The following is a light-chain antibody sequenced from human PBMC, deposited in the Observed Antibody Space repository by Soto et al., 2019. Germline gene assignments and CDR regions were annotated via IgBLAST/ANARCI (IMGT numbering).Light chain of an antibody. CDR1: SSDVGGYNY. CDR2: EVS. Sequence: QSALTQPPSASGSLGQSVTISCTGTSSDVGGYNYVSWYQQHPGKAPKFMIYEVSKWPSGVPDRFSGSKSGNTASLTVSGLQAEDEADYYCSSYAGSNNVVFGGGTKLTVL. CDR3: SSYAGSNNVV. J-gene: IGLJ2*01. V-gene: IGLV2-8*01.